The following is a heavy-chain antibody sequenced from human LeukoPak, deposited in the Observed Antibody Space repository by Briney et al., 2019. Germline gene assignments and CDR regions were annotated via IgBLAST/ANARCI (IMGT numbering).Heavy chain of an antibody. J-gene: IGHJ4*02. Sequence: GGSLRLSCAASGFTFSSYSMNWVRQAPGKGLEWVAVIWYDGSNKYYADSVKGRFTISRDNSKNTLYLQMNSLRAEDTAVYYCAREHRGYSYGYSYYFDYWGQGTLVTVSS. CDR3: AREHRGYSYGYSYYFDY. D-gene: IGHD5-18*01. CDR1: GFTFSSYS. V-gene: IGHV3-33*08. CDR2: IWYDGSNK.